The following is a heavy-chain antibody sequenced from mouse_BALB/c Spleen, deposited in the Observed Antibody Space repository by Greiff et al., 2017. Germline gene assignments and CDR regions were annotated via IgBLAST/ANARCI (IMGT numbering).Heavy chain of an antibody. CDR3: ARGGYYGSRPLAY. CDR2: ISSGGST. Sequence: DVKLVESGGGLVKPGGSLKLSCAASGFTFSSYAMSWVRQTPEKRLEWVASISSGGSTYYPDSVKGRFTISRDNARNILYLQMSSLRSEDTAMYYCARGGYYGSRPLAYWGQGTLVTVSA. V-gene: IGHV5-6-5*01. D-gene: IGHD1-1*01. CDR1: GFTFSSYA. J-gene: IGHJ3*01.